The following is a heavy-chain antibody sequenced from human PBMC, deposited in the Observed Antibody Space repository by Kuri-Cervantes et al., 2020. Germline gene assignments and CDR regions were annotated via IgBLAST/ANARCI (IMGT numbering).Heavy chain of an antibody. CDR2: INPSGGGT. J-gene: IGHJ4*02. Sequence: ASVKVSCKASGYTFTSYYMHWVRQAPGQGLEWMGIINPSGGGTSYAQKFQGRVTMTRDTSTSTVYMELSSLRAEDTAVYYCAREWFRDGYENTGIDYWGQGTLVTVSS. D-gene: IGHD5-24*01. V-gene: IGHV1-46*01. CDR3: AREWFRDGYENTGIDY. CDR1: GYTFTSYY.